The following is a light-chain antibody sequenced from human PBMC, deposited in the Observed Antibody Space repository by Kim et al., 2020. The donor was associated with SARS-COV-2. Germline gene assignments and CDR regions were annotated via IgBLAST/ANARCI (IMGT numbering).Light chain of an antibody. CDR1: SRDVGGYNY. CDR2: EVS. CDR3: SSYAGSNTWV. J-gene: IGLJ3*02. V-gene: IGLV2-8*01. Sequence: QSALTQPPSASGSPGQSVTISCTGTSRDVGGYNYVSWYQQHPGKAPKLMIYEVSNRPSVVPDRFSGPKSGNTASLTVSGLQAEDEADYYCSSYAGSNTWVFGGGTKLTVL.